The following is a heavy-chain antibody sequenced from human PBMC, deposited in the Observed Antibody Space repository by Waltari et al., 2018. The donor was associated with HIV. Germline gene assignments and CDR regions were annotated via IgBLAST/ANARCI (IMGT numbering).Heavy chain of an antibody. CDR1: GYTLPSST. D-gene: IGHD4-17*01. CDR3: ARRPSTADMGVVYGDYVDNYFDP. Sequence: QVQPVQYGPELQMPGASVMVSCQASGYTLPSSTLSCARPAPGQGLEWMGWINTNTGNPTYAQGFTERFVFSLDTSVSTAYLQISSLKAEDTAVYYCARRPSTADMGVVYGDYVDNYFDPWGQGTLVTVSS. J-gene: IGHJ5*02. CDR2: INTNTGNP. V-gene: IGHV7-4-1*02.